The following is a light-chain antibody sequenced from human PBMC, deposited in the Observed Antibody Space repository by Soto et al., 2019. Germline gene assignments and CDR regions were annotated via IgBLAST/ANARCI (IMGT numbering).Light chain of an antibody. CDR2: AAS. J-gene: IGKJ4*01. CDR3: QKYNSAPPLT. Sequence: DIQMTQSPSSLSASVGDRVTITCRASQGISSYLAWYQQKPGKVPRLLIYAASTLQSGVPSRLSGSGSGTDFTLTISSLQPEDVATYYCQKYNSAPPLTFGGGTKVEIK. V-gene: IGKV1-27*01. CDR1: QGISSY.